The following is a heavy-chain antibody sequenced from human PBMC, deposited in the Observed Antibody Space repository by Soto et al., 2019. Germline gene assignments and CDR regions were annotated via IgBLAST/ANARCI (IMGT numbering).Heavy chain of an antibody. V-gene: IGHV4-39*01. CDR1: GGSISCSSYY. CDR2: IYYSGST. D-gene: IGHD3-22*01. CDR3: ARLVYDSSGYRPG. J-gene: IGHJ4*02. Sequence: SETLSLTCTVSGGSISCSSYYWGWIRQPPGKGLGWIVSIYYSGSTYYNPSLKSRVTISVDTSKNQFSLKLSSVTAADTAVYYCARLVYDSSGYRPGWGQGTLVPVSS.